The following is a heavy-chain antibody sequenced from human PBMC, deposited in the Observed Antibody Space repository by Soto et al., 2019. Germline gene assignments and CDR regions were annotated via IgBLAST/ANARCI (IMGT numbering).Heavy chain of an antibody. V-gene: IGHV5-51*01. CDR3: ARKDKSGYFNWFDP. CDR2: IFPSDSDT. CDR1: GYRFTSYW. D-gene: IGHD3-22*01. J-gene: IGHJ5*02. Sequence: GESLKISCRTSGYRFTSYWIAWVRQMPGKGLEWMGIIFPSDSDTRYSPSFQGQVTISADRSTSTVFLQWASLKASDTAVYLCARKDKSGYFNWFDPWGQGTLVTVSS.